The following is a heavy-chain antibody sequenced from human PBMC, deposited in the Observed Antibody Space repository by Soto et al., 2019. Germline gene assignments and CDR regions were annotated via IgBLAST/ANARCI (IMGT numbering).Heavy chain of an antibody. D-gene: IGHD3-3*01. CDR2: ISYDGSNK. J-gene: IGHJ6*02. Sequence: LRLSCAASGFTFSSYGMHWVRQGPGKVLEWVAVISYDGSNKYYADSVKGRFTISRDNSKNTLYLQMNSLRAEDTAVYYCAKDVKLRFLELSHEPGDYYYYGMDVWGQGTTVTV. CDR3: AKDVKLRFLELSHEPGDYYYYGMDV. CDR1: GFTFSSYG. V-gene: IGHV3-30*18.